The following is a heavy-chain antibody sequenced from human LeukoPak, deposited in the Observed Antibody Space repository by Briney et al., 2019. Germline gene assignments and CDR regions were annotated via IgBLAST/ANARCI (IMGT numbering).Heavy chain of an antibody. CDR3: ARHARREALRQSAFVI. D-gene: IGHD3-3*01. CDR1: GGTIRSTSYY. Sequence: SETLSLTCTVSGGTIRSTSYYWSWIRRPPGKGLEWIGSIYYTGTTYYNPSLTSQFTMSVDTSRNQFSLKLTFVTAADTAVYYCARHARREALRQSAFVIWGQGTMVTVSS. CDR2: IYYTGTT. V-gene: IGHV4-39*01. J-gene: IGHJ3*02.